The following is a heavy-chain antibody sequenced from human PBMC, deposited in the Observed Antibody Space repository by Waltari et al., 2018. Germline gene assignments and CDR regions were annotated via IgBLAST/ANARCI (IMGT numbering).Heavy chain of an antibody. D-gene: IGHD1-7*01. CDR2: INSNTGGA. Sequence: QIQLMQSGAEVKKPGASVKVSCQASGYTFTAYYIHWARQAHGQGLEWMGWINSNTGGADCAQSFQGRVTVTRDTSISTVYMELSGLTSDDTAVYYCAREALGGTKAFDMWGQGTMVTVSS. V-gene: IGHV1-2*02. CDR3: AREALGGTKAFDM. CDR1: GYTFTAYY. J-gene: IGHJ3*02.